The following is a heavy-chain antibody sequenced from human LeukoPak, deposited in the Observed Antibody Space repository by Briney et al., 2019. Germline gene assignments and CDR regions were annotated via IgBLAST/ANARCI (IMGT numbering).Heavy chain of an antibody. CDR1: GGSFSGYY. CDR2: INHSGST. J-gene: IGHJ4*02. CDR3: ARGASSWYEGGY. D-gene: IGHD6-13*01. V-gene: IGHV4-34*01. Sequence: SETLSLTCAVYGGSFSGYYWSWIRQPPGKGLEWIGEINHSGSTNYNPSLKSRVTISVDTSKNQFSLKLSSVTAADTAVYYCARGASSWYEGGYWGQGTLVTVSS.